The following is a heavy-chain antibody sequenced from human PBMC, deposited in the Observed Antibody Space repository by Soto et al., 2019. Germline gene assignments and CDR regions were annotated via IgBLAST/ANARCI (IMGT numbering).Heavy chain of an antibody. J-gene: IGHJ4*02. CDR2: IYYSGYT. CDR3: AREPSI. Sequence: QVQLQESGPGLVKPSQTLSLTCTVSGGSIRSGGYYWNWIRQHPGKGLEWIGYIYYSGYTYYNPSLKSRVTISIDTSKNKFSLKLSSVTAADTAVYYCAREPSIWGQGTLVTVSS. V-gene: IGHV4-31*03. CDR1: GGSIRSGGYY.